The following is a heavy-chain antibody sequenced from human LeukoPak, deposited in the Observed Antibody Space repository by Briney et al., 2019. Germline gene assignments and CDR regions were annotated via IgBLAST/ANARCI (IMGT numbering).Heavy chain of an antibody. CDR1: GFTFDNYA. CDR3: TKDFLSTVAGTFDY. D-gene: IGHD6-19*01. CDR2: ISGDGGST. Sequence: PGGSLRLSCAASGFTFDNYAMHWVRQAPGKGLGWVSLISGDGGSTYYADSVKGRFTISRDNSRNSLYLQMNSLRTDDTALYFCTKDFLSTVAGTFDYWGQGTLVTVSS. J-gene: IGHJ4*02. V-gene: IGHV3-43*02.